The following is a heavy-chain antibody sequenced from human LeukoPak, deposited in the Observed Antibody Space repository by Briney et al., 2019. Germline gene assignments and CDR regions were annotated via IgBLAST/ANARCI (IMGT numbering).Heavy chain of an antibody. V-gene: IGHV1-2*02. CDR2: INPNSGVT. Sequence: ASVKVSCKATGYTFTGYFIHWVRQAPGQGLEWMGWINPNSGVTNYAQKFQGRVTMTRDTSISAAYMELSSLRSDDTAVYYCASLSGDDSSGYGFDYWGQGTLVTVSS. J-gene: IGHJ4*02. D-gene: IGHD3-22*01. CDR1: GYTFTGYF. CDR3: ASLSGDDSSGYGFDY.